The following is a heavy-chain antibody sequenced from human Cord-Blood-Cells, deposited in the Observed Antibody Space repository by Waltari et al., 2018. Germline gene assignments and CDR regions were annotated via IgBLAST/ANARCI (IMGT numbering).Heavy chain of an antibody. CDR1: GGPISSYY. Sequence: QVQLQESGPGLGKPPEPLSPPCPVPGGPISSYYWRWTRQPPGEGLEGIGYIYYSGSTNYNPSLKSRVTISVDTSKNQFSLKLSSVTAADTAVYYCARNWGSDPYDYWGQGTLVTVSS. CDR2: IYYSGST. V-gene: IGHV4-59*01. D-gene: IGHD7-27*01. J-gene: IGHJ4*02. CDR3: ARNWGSDPYDY.